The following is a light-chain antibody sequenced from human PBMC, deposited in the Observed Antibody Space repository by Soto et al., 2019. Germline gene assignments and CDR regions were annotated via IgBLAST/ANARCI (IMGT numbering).Light chain of an antibody. V-gene: IGLV1-44*01. CDR3: AAWGDSLNTWV. Sequence: QSVLTQPPSASGTPGQRVTISCSGSSSNIGSNAVSWYQHFPGTAPKVLIYSDDQRPSGVPDRFSGSKSGTSASLAISGLHAEDEADYFCAAWGDSLNTWVFGGGTKVTV. J-gene: IGLJ3*02. CDR2: SDD. CDR1: SSNIGSNA.